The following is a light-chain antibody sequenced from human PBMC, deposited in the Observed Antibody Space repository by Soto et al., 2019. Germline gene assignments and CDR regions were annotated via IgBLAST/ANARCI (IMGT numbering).Light chain of an antibody. CDR3: QQANSFLSNT. CDR2: AAS. CDR1: QGISSY. J-gene: IGKJ5*01. V-gene: IGKV1-8*01. Sequence: AIRMTQSPSSLSASTGDRVTITCRASQGISSYLAWYQQKPGKAPKLLIYAASTLQSGVPSRFSGSGSGTDFTLTISCLQPEDFATYYCQQANSFLSNTFGQGTRLEIK.